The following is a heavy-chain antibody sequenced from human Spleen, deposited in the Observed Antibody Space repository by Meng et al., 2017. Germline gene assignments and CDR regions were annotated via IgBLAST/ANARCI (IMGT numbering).Heavy chain of an antibody. D-gene: IGHD2-15*01. Sequence: SETLSLTCTVSGVSISDYYWSWIRQPPGKGLEWIGYIYYSGSTNYNPSLKSRVTISVDTSKNQFSLKLSSVTAADTAVYYCARGVGYCSGGSCYLDYWGQGTLVTVSS. V-gene: IGHV4-59*01. CDR3: ARGVGYCSGGSCYLDY. CDR2: IYYSGST. J-gene: IGHJ4*02. CDR1: GVSISDYY.